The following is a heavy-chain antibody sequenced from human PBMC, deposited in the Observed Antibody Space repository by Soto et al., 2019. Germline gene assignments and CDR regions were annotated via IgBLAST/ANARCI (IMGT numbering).Heavy chain of an antibody. CDR3: ARAGCDGGSCYTLVGLRYGMDV. CDR1: GFTFSSYA. J-gene: IGHJ6*02. V-gene: IGHV3-30-3*01. CDR2: ISYDGNNK. Sequence: QVQLVESGGGVVQPGRSQRLSCAASGFTFSSYAMYWVRQAPGKGLEWVAVISYDGNNKYYADSVKGRFTISRDNSKNTLYLQMHSLRAEDTAVYYCARAGCDGGSCYTLVGLRYGMDVWGQGTTVTVSS. D-gene: IGHD2-15*01.